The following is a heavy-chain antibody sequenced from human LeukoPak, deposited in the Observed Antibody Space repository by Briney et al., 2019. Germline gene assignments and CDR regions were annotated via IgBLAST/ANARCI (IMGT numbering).Heavy chain of an antibody. Sequence: SETLSLTCAVYGGSCSGYYWSWIRQPPGKGLEWIGEINHSGSTNYNPSLKRRVTISVDTSKNQFSLKLSSVTAADTAVYYCARRHYYDSSGYHLRGYYFDYWGQGTLVTVSS. J-gene: IGHJ4*02. D-gene: IGHD3-22*01. V-gene: IGHV4-34*01. CDR3: ARRHYYDSSGYHLRGYYFDY. CDR2: INHSGST. CDR1: GGSCSGYY.